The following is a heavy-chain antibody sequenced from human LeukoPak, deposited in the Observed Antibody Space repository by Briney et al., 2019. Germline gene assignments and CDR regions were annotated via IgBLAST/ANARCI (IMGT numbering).Heavy chain of an antibody. CDR2: IKHDGSNK. J-gene: IGHJ4*02. CDR3: AKDHSGWYSFDY. V-gene: IGHV3-30*02. D-gene: IGHD6-19*01. Sequence: GGSLRLSCAASGFTFSSYWMSWVRQAPGKGLEWVANIKHDGSNKYYADSVKGRFTISRDNSKNTLYLQMNSLRAEDTAVYYCAKDHSGWYSFDYWGQGTLVTVSS. CDR1: GFTFSSYW.